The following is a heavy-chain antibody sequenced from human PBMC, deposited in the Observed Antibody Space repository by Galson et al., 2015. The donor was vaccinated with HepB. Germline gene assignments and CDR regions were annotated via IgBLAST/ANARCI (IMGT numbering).Heavy chain of an antibody. CDR3: ARALRDYGDLLDY. Sequence: SLRLSCAASGFIFTNYGIHWVRQAPGKGLEWVSSISSSSSYIYYADSVKGRFTISRDNAKNSLYLQMNSLRAEDTAVYYCARALRDYGDLLDYWGQGTLVTVSS. CDR2: ISSSSSYI. J-gene: IGHJ4*02. V-gene: IGHV3-21*01. CDR1: GFIFTNYG. D-gene: IGHD4-17*01.